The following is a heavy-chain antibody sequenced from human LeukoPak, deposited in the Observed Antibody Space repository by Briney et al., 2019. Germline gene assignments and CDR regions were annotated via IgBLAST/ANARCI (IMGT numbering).Heavy chain of an antibody. CDR3: AKKRRDYYGDPLGLDY. V-gene: IGHV3-15*01. CDR2: IKSKTDGGTT. J-gene: IGHJ4*02. D-gene: IGHD4-17*01. Sequence: GGSLRLSCAASGFTFSNAWMSWVRQAPGKGLEWVGRIKSKTDGGTTDYAAPVKGRFTISRDDSKNTLYLQMNSLKTEDTAVYYCAKKRRDYYGDPLGLDYWGQGTLVTVSS. CDR1: GFTFSNAW.